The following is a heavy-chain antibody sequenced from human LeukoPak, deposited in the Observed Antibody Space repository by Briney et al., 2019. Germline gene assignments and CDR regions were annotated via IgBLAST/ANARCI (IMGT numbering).Heavy chain of an antibody. CDR1: GGSFSGYY. J-gene: IGHJ6*03. CDR3: ARGCPRVYDILTGYWDYYYYYMDV. Sequence: SETLSLTCAVYGGSFSGYYWSWIRQPPGKGLEWIGETNHSGSTNYNPSLKSRVTISVDTSKNQFSLKLSSVTAADTAVYYCARGCPRVYDILTGYWDYYYYYMDVWGKGTTVTASS. CDR2: TNHSGST. V-gene: IGHV4-34*01. D-gene: IGHD3-9*01.